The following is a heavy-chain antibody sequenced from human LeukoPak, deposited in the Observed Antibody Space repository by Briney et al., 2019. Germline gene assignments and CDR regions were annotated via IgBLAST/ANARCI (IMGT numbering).Heavy chain of an antibody. V-gene: IGHV3-11*04. CDR3: AKGSYASGWYQTFDY. CDR1: GFTFSDHF. J-gene: IGHJ4*02. CDR2: ISSGGSTI. Sequence: PGGSLRLSCAASGFTFSDHFTTWIRQAPGKGLEWVSYISSGGSTIYYATSVKGRFTISRDNAENSLYLQMNSLRAEDTAVYYCAKGSYASGWYQTFDYWGQGILVTVSS. D-gene: IGHD6-19*01.